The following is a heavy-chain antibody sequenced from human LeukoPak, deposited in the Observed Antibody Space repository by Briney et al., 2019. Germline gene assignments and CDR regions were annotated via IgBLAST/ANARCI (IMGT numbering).Heavy chain of an antibody. D-gene: IGHD3-16*01. CDR3: ARGLLRLGELYDY. CDR2: MNPNSGNT. Sequence: GASVKVSCKASGYTFTSYNINWVRQATGQGLEWMGWMNPNSGNTGYAQKFQGRVTITRNTSISTAYMELSSLRSEDTAVYYCARGLLRLGELYDYWGQGTLVTVSS. CDR1: GYTFTSYN. V-gene: IGHV1-8*03. J-gene: IGHJ4*02.